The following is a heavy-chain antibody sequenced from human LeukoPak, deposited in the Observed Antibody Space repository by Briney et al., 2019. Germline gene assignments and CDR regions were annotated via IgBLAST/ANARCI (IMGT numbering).Heavy chain of an antibody. Sequence: PGGSLRLSCAASGFTFSSYSMNWVRQAPGKGLEWVSYISSSSSTIYYADSVKGRFTISRDNAKNSLYLQMNSQRAEDTAVYYCARVPNYSSVDYWGQGTLVTVSS. V-gene: IGHV3-48*01. J-gene: IGHJ4*02. CDR3: ARVPNYSSVDY. CDR2: ISSSSSTI. CDR1: GFTFSSYS. D-gene: IGHD6-19*01.